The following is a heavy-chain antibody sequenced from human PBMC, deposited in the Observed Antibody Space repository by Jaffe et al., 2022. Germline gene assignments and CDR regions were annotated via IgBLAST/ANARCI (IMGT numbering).Heavy chain of an antibody. CDR2: INPNSGGT. D-gene: IGHD6-19*01. CDR1: GYTFTGYY. CDR3: ARDDEDEYSSGWFGYFQH. J-gene: IGHJ1*01. Sequence: QVQLVQSGAEVKKPGASVKVSCKASGYTFTGYYMHWVRQAPGQGLEWMGRINPNSGGTNYAQKFQGRVTMTRDTSISTAYMELSRLRSDDTAVYYCARDDEDEYSSGWFGYFQHWGQGTLVTVSS. V-gene: IGHV1-2*06.